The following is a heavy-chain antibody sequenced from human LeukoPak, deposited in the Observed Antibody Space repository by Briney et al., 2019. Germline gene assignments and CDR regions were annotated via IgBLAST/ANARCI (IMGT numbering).Heavy chain of an antibody. CDR1: GLTFSSYC. CDR3: ARDAAEYGDSHFDW. J-gene: IGHJ4*02. Sequence: GGSLRLSCSASGLTFSSYCMHWVRQAPGTGLEWVSVIWNDGSHQYYADSAKGRFTISRDNSWNTMYLQMHRLRVEDTAVYYCARDAAEYGDSHFDWWGQGTLVTVSS. CDR2: IWNDGSHQ. V-gene: IGHV3-33*08. D-gene: IGHD4-17*01.